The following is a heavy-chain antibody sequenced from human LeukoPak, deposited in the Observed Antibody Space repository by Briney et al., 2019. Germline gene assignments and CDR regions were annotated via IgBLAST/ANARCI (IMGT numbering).Heavy chain of an antibody. D-gene: IGHD2/OR15-2a*01. CDR1: GGTFSSYA. CDR3: ARGPGSVNNFRD. J-gene: IGHJ4*02. Sequence: EASVKVSCKASGGTFSSYAISWVRQAPGQGLEWMGGIIPIFGTANNAQKFQGRVTITAGESTSTAYMDLSSLRSEDTAVYYCARGPGSVNNFRDWGQRTLVTVSS. CDR2: IIPIFGTA. V-gene: IGHV1-69*13.